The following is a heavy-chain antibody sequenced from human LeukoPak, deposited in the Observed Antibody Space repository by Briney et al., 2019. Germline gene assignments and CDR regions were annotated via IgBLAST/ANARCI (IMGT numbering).Heavy chain of an antibody. CDR3: ARERADAFDI. CDR2: IWFDGSNK. Sequence: GGSLRLSCAASGFTFSSYGMHWVRQAPGKGLEWVAVIWFDGSNKYYVDSVKGRFTISRDNSKNTLYLQMNTLKAEDTAVYYCARERADAFDIWGQGTMVTVSS. V-gene: IGHV3-33*01. CDR1: GFTFSSYG. J-gene: IGHJ3*02.